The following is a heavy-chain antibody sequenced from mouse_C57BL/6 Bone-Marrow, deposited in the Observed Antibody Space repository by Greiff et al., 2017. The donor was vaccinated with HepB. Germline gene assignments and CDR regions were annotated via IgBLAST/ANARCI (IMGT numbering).Heavy chain of an antibody. V-gene: IGHV14-4*01. D-gene: IGHD1-1*01. Sequence: EVQLQQSGAELVRPGASVKLSCTASGFNIKDAYMHWVKQRPEQGLEWIGWIDPENGDTEYASKFQGKATITADTSSNTAYLQLSSLTSEDTAVYYCVIYYYGSSYAMDYWGQGTSVTVSS. CDR1: GFNIKDAY. CDR2: IDPENGDT. J-gene: IGHJ4*01. CDR3: VIYYYGSSYAMDY.